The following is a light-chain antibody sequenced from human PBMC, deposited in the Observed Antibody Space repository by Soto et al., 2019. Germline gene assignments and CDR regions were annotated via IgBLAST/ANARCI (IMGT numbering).Light chain of an antibody. CDR2: EVS. V-gene: IGLV2-8*01. J-gene: IGLJ1*01. CDR3: SSYAGGNFV. CDR1: SSDVGHYNY. Sequence: QSALTQPPSASGSPGQSVTSSCTGSSSDVGHYNYVSWYQQHPGKAPKLMIFEVSERPSGVPDRFSGSKSGNTAYLTVSGLQADDEAHYYCSSYAGGNFVFGTGTKLTVL.